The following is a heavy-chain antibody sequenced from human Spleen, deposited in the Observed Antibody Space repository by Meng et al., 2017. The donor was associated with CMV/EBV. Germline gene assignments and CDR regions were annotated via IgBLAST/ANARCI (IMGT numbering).Heavy chain of an antibody. CDR2: IYSGGST. V-gene: IGHV3-53*01. CDR3: AKSSLRFLEWDV. CDR1: GFTVSSNY. D-gene: IGHD3-3*01. Sequence: GGSLRLSCAASGFTVSSNYMSWVRQAPGKGLEWVSVIYSGGSTYYADSVKGRFTISRDNSKNTLYLQMNSLRAEDTAVYYCAKSSLRFLEWDVWGQGTTVTVSS. J-gene: IGHJ6*02.